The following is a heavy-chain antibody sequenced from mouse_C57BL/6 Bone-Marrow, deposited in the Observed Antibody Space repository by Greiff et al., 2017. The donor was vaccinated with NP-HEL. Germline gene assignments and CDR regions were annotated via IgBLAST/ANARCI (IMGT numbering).Heavy chain of an antibody. V-gene: IGHV8-12*01. D-gene: IGHD3-2*02. J-gene: IGHJ2*01. CDR1: GFSLSTSGMG. CDR3: AQRAYGSGLLDY. CDR2: IYWDDDK. Sequence: QVTLKVCGPGILQSSQTLSLTCSFSGFSLSTSGMGVSWIRQPSGMGLEWLAHIYWDDDKRYNPSLKRWLTISKDTSRNQVFLKITSVDTADTATYYCAQRAYGSGLLDYWGQGTTLTVSS.